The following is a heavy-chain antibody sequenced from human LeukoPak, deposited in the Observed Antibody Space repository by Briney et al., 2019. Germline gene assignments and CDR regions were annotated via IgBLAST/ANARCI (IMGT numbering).Heavy chain of an antibody. CDR1: GFTFSSYS. CDR2: ISSSSSYI. J-gene: IGHJ4*02. Sequence: PGGSLRLSCAASGFTFSSYSMNWVRQAPGKGLEWVSSISSSSSYIYYADSVKGRFTISRDNAKNSLYLQMNSLRAEDTAVYYCAREDVSGGSYLFDYWGQGTLVTVSS. V-gene: IGHV3-21*01. CDR3: AREDVSGGSYLFDY. D-gene: IGHD2-15*01.